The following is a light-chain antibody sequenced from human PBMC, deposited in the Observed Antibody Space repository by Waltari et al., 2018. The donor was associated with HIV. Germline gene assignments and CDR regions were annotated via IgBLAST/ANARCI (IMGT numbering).Light chain of an antibody. CDR1: DDDVGHEG. CDR3: SAWDGRLSAWV. J-gene: IGLJ3*02. V-gene: IGLV10-54*04. Sequence: QAGLTQPPAVSQASGQTATLSCTGGDDDVGHEGAACLQQYQGLPPKLLSYRNNKRASGISHKFSAARAGNTVFLTIAGLQPEDEADYYCSAWDGRLSAWVFGGGTKLTVL. CDR2: RNN.